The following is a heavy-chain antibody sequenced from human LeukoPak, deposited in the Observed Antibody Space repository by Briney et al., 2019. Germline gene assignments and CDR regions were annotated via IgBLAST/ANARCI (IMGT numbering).Heavy chain of an antibody. J-gene: IGHJ6*04. D-gene: IGHD6-13*01. CDR2: NYYSGST. V-gene: IGHV4-59*12. Sequence: SETLSLLCTVSGGPNSSYYWRWSRQPPGEGVGGIGYNYYSGSTNYNPSLKTRVTISVDTSKNQCSLKLSSVTAADTAVYYGARLAQLTPYYYYYGMDVWGKGTTVTVSS. CDR1: GGPNSSYY. CDR3: ARLAQLTPYYYYYGMDV.